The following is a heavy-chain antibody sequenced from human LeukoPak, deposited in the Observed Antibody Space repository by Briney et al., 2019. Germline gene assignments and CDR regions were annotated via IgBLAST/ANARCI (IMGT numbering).Heavy chain of an antibody. CDR3: AKYAGYCTNGVCYTYHFDY. J-gene: IGHJ4*02. Sequence: GGSLRLSCAASGFTFSSYAMSWVRQAPGKGLEWVSAISGSGGSTYYADSVKGRFTISRDNSKNTLYLQMNSLRAEDTAVYYCAKYAGYCTNGVCYTYHFDYWGQGTLVTVSS. V-gene: IGHV3-23*01. D-gene: IGHD2-8*01. CDR1: GFTFSSYA. CDR2: ISGSGGST.